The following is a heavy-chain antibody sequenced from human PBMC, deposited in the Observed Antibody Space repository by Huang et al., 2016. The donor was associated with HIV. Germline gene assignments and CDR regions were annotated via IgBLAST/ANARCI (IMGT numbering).Heavy chain of an antibody. Sequence: QVQLVQSGSELRKPGASVKVSCKASGYTFTTYSLIWVRQAPGQGLEWMGWINTKTGKPTYAQGFTGRVVFSLDTTVSTAYLQISSLKTDDTAKYFCARYRLTGTFLDSWGQGTQVTVSS. V-gene: IGHV7-4-1*02. J-gene: IGHJ4*02. CDR1: GYTFTTYS. CDR3: ARYRLTGTFLDS. D-gene: IGHD3-9*01. CDR2: INTKTGKP.